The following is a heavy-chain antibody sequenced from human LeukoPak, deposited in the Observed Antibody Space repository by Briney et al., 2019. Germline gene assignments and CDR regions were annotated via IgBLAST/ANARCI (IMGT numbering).Heavy chain of an antibody. V-gene: IGHV3-48*03. J-gene: IGHJ6*03. CDR2: ISSSSTTI. Sequence: PGGSLRLSCTASGFTFGDYAMSWVRQAPGKGLEWISYISSSSTTIHYADSVKGRFTISRDNAENSLYLQMNSLGVEDTAVYYCARDGTPIYNSGWVYMDVWGKGTTVTVSS. CDR1: GFTFGDYA. D-gene: IGHD6-25*01. CDR3: ARDGTPIYNSGWVYMDV.